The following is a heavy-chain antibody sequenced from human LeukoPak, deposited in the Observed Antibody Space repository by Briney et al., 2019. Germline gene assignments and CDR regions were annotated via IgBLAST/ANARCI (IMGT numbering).Heavy chain of an antibody. CDR2: IQYNETKT. Sequence: GGSLRLSCVASGFTFSSSGMHWVRQAPGRGPEWVAFIQYNETKTYYADSLKGRFTISRDTSKNTLYLQMNSLRADDTAVYYSAKGAFVRLGELSPYWGQGTLVTVSS. D-gene: IGHD3-16*02. CDR3: AKGAFVRLGELSPY. J-gene: IGHJ4*02. CDR1: GFTFSSSG. V-gene: IGHV3-30*02.